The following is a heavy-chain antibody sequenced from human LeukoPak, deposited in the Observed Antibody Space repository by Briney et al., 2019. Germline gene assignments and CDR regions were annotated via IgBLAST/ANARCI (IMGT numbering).Heavy chain of an antibody. CDR3: AKGGYSYGSNVDY. CDR2: ISSSSSYI. V-gene: IGHV3-21*01. D-gene: IGHD5-18*01. Sequence: GGSLRLSCAASGFTFSSYSMNWVRQAPGKGLEWVSSISSSSSYIYYADSVKGRFTISRDNAKNSLYLQMNSLRAEDTAVYYCAKGGYSYGSNVDYWGQGTLVTVSS. CDR1: GFTFSSYS. J-gene: IGHJ4*02.